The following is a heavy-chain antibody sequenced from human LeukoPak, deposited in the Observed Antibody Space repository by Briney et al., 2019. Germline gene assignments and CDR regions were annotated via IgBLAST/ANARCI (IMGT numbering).Heavy chain of an antibody. V-gene: IGHV4-59*01. CDR1: GGSISSYY. J-gene: IGHJ4*02. Sequence: PSETLSLTCTVSGGSISSYYWSWIRRPPGKGLEWIGYIYYSGSTNYNPSLKTRVTISVDTSKNQFSLKVSSVTAADTAVYYCARGQVATSFDNWGQGTLVTVSS. CDR2: IYYSGST. D-gene: IGHD5-12*01. CDR3: ARGQVATSFDN.